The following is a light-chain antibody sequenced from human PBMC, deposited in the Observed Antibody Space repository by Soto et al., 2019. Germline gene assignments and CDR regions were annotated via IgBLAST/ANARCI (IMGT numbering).Light chain of an antibody. Sequence: EIVLTQSPGTLSLSPGEIATLSCRASQSVTGSYLAWYQQKPGQAPRLLIYGASSRATSIPDRFSGSESGTDFTLTIARLEPEDFAVYYCQQYGGSPRTFGQGTKVEMK. CDR3: QQYGGSPRT. CDR1: QSVTGSY. V-gene: IGKV3-20*01. J-gene: IGKJ1*01. CDR2: GAS.